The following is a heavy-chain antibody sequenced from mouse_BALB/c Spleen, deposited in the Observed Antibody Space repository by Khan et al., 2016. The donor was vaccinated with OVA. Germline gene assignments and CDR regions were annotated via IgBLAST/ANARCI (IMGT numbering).Heavy chain of an antibody. CDR2: INSDGSYT. V-gene: IGHV5-6*01. D-gene: IGHD4-1*01. CDR1: GFTFRNYG. J-gene: IGHJ3*01. Sequence: EVELVESGGDLVKPGGSLKLSCAASGFTFRNYGMSWVRPIPDKRLEWVATINSDGSYTYYPDSVQGRFTISRNNAKNTLYLEMSSLKSDDTAMYYCASHLTGSFAYWGQGTLVTVFA. CDR3: ASHLTGSFAY.